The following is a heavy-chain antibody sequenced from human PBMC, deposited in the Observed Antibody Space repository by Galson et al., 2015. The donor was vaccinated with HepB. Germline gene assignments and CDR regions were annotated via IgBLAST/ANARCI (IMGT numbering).Heavy chain of an antibody. J-gene: IGHJ6*02. Sequence: SVKVSCKASGYTFTSYGISWVRQAPGQGLEWMGWISAYNGNTNYAQKLQGRVTMTTDTSTCTAYMELRSLRSDDTAVYYCARDPSLYSSSWYYYGMDVWGQGTTVTVSS. V-gene: IGHV1-18*01. CDR2: ISAYNGNT. CDR1: GYTFTSYG. CDR3: ARDPSLYSSSWYYYGMDV. D-gene: IGHD6-13*01.